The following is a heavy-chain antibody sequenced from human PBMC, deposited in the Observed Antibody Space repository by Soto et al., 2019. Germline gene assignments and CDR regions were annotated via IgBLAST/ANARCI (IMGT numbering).Heavy chain of an antibody. CDR3: ASGRFGEWLLKD. CDR2: MNPSTGNT. CDR1: GYTFTTYD. Sequence: ASVKVSCKASGYTFTTYDIHWVRQATGQGLEWLGWMNPSTGNTGYAQQFLGRVTMTRDNSISTAYMELSRLTSEDTALYYCASGRFGEWLLKDWGQGTLVPVSS. V-gene: IGHV1-8*01. J-gene: IGHJ4*02. D-gene: IGHD3-3*01.